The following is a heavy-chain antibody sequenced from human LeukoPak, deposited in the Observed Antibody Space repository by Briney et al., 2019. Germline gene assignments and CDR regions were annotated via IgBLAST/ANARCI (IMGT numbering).Heavy chain of an antibody. CDR2: ISGRGGST. V-gene: IGHV3-23*01. Sequence: GGSLRLSCAASGFTFSSYGMSWVRQAPGKGLEWVSSISGRGGSTYYADSVKGRFTISRDNAKNTLYLQMNSLRAEDTAVYYCARGHYYDFWSGYYYYYYMDVWGKGTTVIISS. CDR3: ARGHYYDFWSGYYYYYYMDV. CDR1: GFTFSSYG. D-gene: IGHD3-3*01. J-gene: IGHJ6*03.